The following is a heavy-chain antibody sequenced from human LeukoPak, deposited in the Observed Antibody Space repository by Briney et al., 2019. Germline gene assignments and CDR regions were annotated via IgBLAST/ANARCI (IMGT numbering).Heavy chain of an antibody. Sequence: ASVKLSCKASGYTFTSYYMHWVRQAPGQGLEWMGIINPSGGSTSYAQKFQGRVTITADKSTSTAYLELSSLRSEDAAVYYCVRGYAFDIWGQGTMVTVSS. J-gene: IGHJ3*02. CDR1: GYTFTSYY. CDR3: VRGYAFDI. CDR2: INPSGGST. V-gene: IGHV1-46*03.